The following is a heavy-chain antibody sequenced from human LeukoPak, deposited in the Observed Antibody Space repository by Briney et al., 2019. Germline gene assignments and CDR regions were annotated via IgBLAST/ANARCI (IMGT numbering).Heavy chain of an antibody. D-gene: IGHD3-3*01. Sequence: RASVKVSCKASGGTFSSYAISWVRQAPGQGLEWMGRIIPIFGTANYAQKFQGRVTITTDESTSTAYMELSSLRSEDTAVYYCASGRFLEWSMLAGYYYYMDVWGKGTTVTVSS. J-gene: IGHJ6*03. V-gene: IGHV1-69*05. CDR3: ASGRFLEWSMLAGYYYYMDV. CDR2: IIPIFGTA. CDR1: GGTFSSYA.